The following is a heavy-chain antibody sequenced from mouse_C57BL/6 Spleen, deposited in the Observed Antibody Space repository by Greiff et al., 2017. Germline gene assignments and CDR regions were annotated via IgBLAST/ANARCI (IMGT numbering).Heavy chain of an antibody. Sequence: EVQLQQSGPELVKPGASVKISCKASGYTFTDYYMNWVKQSHGKSLEWIGDINPNNGGTSYNQKFKGKATLTVDKSSSTAYMELRSLTSEDSAVYYCAREGLGSRFAYWGQGTLVTVSA. V-gene: IGHV1-26*01. J-gene: IGHJ3*01. CDR3: AREGLGSRFAY. D-gene: IGHD1-1*01. CDR1: GYTFTDYY. CDR2: INPNNGGT.